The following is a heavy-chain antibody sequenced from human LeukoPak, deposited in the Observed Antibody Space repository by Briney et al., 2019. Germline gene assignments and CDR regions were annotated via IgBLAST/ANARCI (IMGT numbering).Heavy chain of an antibody. D-gene: IGHD6-19*01. CDR1: GGSFSGYY. Sequence: SETLSLTCAVYGGSFSGYYWSWIRQPPGKGLEWIGEINHSGSTNYNPSLKRRVTISVDTSKNQFSLKLSSVTAADTAVYYCARGRVTVAGITFFDYWGQGTLVTVSS. V-gene: IGHV4-34*01. CDR3: ARGRVTVAGITFFDY. CDR2: INHSGST. J-gene: IGHJ4*02.